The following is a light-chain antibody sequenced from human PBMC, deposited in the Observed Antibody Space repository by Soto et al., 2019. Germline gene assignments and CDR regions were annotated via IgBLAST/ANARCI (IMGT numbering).Light chain of an antibody. CDR1: QDVRKY. V-gene: IGKV1-33*01. CDR3: QQYDNLPIT. CDR2: DAS. Sequence: DIQLTQSPSSLSASVGDRVTLTCKASQDVRKYLSWYQQKARKAPKLLIYDASNLETGVPSRFSGSGSGTDFTFTISSLQPEDVATYYCQQYDNLPITFGQGTRLEIK. J-gene: IGKJ5*01.